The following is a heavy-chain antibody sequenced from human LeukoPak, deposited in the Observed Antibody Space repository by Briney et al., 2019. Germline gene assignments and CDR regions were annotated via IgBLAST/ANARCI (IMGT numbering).Heavy chain of an antibody. CDR2: ITASGTAM. V-gene: IGHV3-48*01. CDR1: GFTFSSYS. J-gene: IGHJ6*02. CDR3: AKGLYDYALDV. Sequence: GGSLRLSCAASGFTFSSYSMNWVRQAPGKGLEWVSHITASGTAMFYADSVKGRFTISRDNAKNSLYLQMNSLRAEDTAIYYCAKGLYDYALDVWGQGTAVTVSS.